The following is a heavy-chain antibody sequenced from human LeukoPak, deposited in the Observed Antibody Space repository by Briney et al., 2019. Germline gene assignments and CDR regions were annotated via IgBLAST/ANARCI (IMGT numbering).Heavy chain of an antibody. D-gene: IGHD3-22*01. CDR3: AGYDSGGYYYI. CDR2: VYYSGST. CDR1: GGSIISGGHY. V-gene: IGHV4-31*03. Sequence: PSQTLSLTCTVSGGSIISGGHYWSWLRQHPEKGLEWIGYVYYSGSTYYNPSLKSRVTVSVDTSKSQFSLKLISVTAAETAVYYCAGYDSGGYYYIWGQGIQVTVSS. J-gene: IGHJ4*02.